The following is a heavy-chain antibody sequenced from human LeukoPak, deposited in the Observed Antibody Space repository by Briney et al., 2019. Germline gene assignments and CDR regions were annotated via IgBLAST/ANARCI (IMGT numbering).Heavy chain of an antibody. CDR3: ARALYNHGWFPDYFDN. D-gene: IGHD6-19*01. J-gene: IGHJ4*02. Sequence: GGSLRLSCAASGFTFSSYWKGWVRQAPGKGLEWVANIKTDGYDKYYVDSLKGRFTISRDNAENSLYLQMDSLRAEDTAVYYCARALYNHGWFPDYFDNWGQGTLVTVSS. CDR2: IKTDGYDK. CDR1: GFTFSSYW. V-gene: IGHV3-7*01.